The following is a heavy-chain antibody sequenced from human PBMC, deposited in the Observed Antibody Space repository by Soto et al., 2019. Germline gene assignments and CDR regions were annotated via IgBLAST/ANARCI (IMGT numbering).Heavy chain of an antibody. Sequence: QVQLVESGGGVVQPGRSPRLSCAASGFTFSSYAMHWVRQAPGKGLEWVAVISYDGSNKYYADSVKGRFTISRDNSKNTLYLQMNSLRAEDTAVYYCARVISGWNAFDIWGQGTMVTVSS. V-gene: IGHV3-30-3*01. CDR3: ARVISGWNAFDI. CDR2: ISYDGSNK. CDR1: GFTFSSYA. J-gene: IGHJ3*02. D-gene: IGHD6-19*01.